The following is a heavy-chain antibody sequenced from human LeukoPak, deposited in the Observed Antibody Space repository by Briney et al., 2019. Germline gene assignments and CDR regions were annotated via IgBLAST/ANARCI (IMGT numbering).Heavy chain of an antibody. CDR1: GYTFTSYY. Sequence: ASVNVSFKSSGYTFTSYYMHWVRPAPGQGLEWMGIINPSGGSTSYAQKLQGRVTMTPDTSTSTAYMELRSLKSDDTAVYYCARDLGSGWQRNFDYWGQGTLVTVSS. CDR3: ARDLGSGWQRNFDY. CDR2: INPSGGST. V-gene: IGHV1-46*01. D-gene: IGHD6-19*01. J-gene: IGHJ4*02.